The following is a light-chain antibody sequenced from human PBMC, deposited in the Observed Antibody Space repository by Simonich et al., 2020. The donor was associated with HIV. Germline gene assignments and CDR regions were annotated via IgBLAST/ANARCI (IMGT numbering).Light chain of an antibody. Sequence: EIVMTQSPGTLSVSPGERATLSCRARQSVSSNLAWYQQKPGQAPRLLIYGASTRATGITARCSGSGSGTEFTLTISSLQPEDFATYYCQQSYSTLVTFGQGTKLEIK. V-gene: IGKV3-15*01. CDR2: GAS. CDR3: QQSYSTLVT. J-gene: IGKJ2*01. CDR1: QSVSSN.